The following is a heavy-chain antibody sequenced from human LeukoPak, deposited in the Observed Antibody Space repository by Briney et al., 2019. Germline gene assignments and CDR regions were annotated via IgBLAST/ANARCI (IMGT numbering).Heavy chain of an antibody. CDR3: ARHDSFIPY. V-gene: IGHV3-23*01. CDR1: GFTFNYYA. Sequence: GGSLRLSCAASGFTFNYYAMSWVRQAPGKGLEWVSGISDNEGSTYDTDSVKGRFAISRDNTKNTVYLQMNNLRPDDTAVYFCARHDSFIPYWGQGTLVTVSS. J-gene: IGHJ4*02. D-gene: IGHD5-18*01. CDR2: ISDNEGST.